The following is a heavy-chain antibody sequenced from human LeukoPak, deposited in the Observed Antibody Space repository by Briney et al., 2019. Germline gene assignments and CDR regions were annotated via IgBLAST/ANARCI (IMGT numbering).Heavy chain of an antibody. CDR1: GGSISSYY. CDR2: IYTSGST. J-gene: IGHJ5*02. Sequence: SETLSLTCTVSGGSISSYYWSWIRQPPGKGLEWIGYIYTSGSTNYNPSLKSRVTISVDTSKNQFSLKLSSVTAADTAVYYCARDRLALYNWFDPWGQGTLVTVSS. CDR3: ARDRLALYNWFDP. V-gene: IGHV4-4*09.